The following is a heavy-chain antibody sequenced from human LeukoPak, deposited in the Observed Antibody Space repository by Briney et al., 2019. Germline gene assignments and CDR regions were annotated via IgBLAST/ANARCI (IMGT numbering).Heavy chain of an antibody. V-gene: IGHV3-48*03. J-gene: IGHJ3*02. D-gene: IGHD3-16*01. CDR2: ISSSGSTI. CDR3: ARDGGIMTPDAFDI. Sequence: GGSLRLSCAASGFTFSSYEMNWVRQAPGRGLEWVSYISSSGSTIYYADSVKGRFTISRDNAKNSLYLQMNSLRAEDTAVYYCARDGGIMTPDAFDIWGQGTMVTVSS. CDR1: GFTFSSYE.